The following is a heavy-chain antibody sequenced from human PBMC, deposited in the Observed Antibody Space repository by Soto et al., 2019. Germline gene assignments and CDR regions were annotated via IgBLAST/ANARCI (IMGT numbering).Heavy chain of an antibody. CDR2: ISSSSSYI. J-gene: IGHJ6*02. CDR3: ARETRAAAGTYNCYYGMDV. V-gene: IGHV3-21*01. Sequence: GGSLRLSCAASGFTFSSYGMNWVRQAPGKGLEWVSSISSSSSYIYYADSVKGRFTISRDNAKNSLYLQMNSLRAEDTAVYYCARETRAAAGTYNCYYGMDVWGQGTTVTVS. CDR1: GFTFSSYG. D-gene: IGHD6-13*01.